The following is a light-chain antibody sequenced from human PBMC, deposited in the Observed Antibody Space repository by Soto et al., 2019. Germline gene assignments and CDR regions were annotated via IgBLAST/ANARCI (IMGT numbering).Light chain of an antibody. CDR2: AAS. V-gene: IGKV1-16*01. CDR1: QGINNY. Sequence: DIQMTQSPSSLSASVGDRVTITCRASQGINNYLAWFQQKPGKAPKSLIYAASSLKSGVPSRFSGSASGTDFTLTISSLQAEDFATYYCQHYNSCPLTFGGGTKVEIK. CDR3: QHYNSCPLT. J-gene: IGKJ4*01.